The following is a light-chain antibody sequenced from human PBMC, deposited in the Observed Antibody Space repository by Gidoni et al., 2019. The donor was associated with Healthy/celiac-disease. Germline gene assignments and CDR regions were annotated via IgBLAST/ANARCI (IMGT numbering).Light chain of an antibody. CDR2: AAP. J-gene: IGKJ5*01. CDR3: QQLNSYLT. Sequence: DIQLTQSPSFLSASVGDRVTITCRASQGISSYLAWYQQKPGKAPKLLIYAAPTLQSGVPSRFSGSGSGTEFTLTISSLQPEDFATYYCQQLNSYLTFGQXTRLEIK. CDR1: QGISSY. V-gene: IGKV1-9*01.